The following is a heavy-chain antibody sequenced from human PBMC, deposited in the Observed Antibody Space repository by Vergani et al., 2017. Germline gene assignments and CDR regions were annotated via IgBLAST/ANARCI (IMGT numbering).Heavy chain of an antibody. CDR1: GYPFTSYY. V-gene: IGHV1-46*01. CDR3: ARGYCSSTSCYTGHYYYYMDV. Sequence: QVQLVQSGAEVKKPGASVKVSCKASGYPFTSYYMHWVRQAPGQGLEWMGIINPSGGSTSYAQKFQGRVTMTRDTSTSKVYMELSRLRSEDTAVYYCARGYCSSTSCYTGHYYYYMDVWGKGTTVTVSS. CDR2: INPSGGST. J-gene: IGHJ6*03. D-gene: IGHD2-2*02.